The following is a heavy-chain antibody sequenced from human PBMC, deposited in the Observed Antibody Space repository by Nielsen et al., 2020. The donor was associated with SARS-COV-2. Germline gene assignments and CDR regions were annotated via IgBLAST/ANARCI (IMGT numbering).Heavy chain of an antibody. V-gene: IGHV3-33*08. CDR2: IWYDGSIK. CDR3: ATHSSVIDFALDM. J-gene: IGHJ3*02. CDR1: GFTFNNYH. D-gene: IGHD2-21*01. Sequence: GGSLRLSCAASGFTFNNYHMSWVRQAPGKGLEWVALIWYDGSIKDHADSLKGRFSISRDNSNKTLYLEMTDLRAEDSAVYYCATHSSVIDFALDMWGQGTKVTVSS.